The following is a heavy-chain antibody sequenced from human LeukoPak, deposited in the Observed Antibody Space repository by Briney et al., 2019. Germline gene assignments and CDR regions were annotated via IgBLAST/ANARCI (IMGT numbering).Heavy chain of an antibody. D-gene: IGHD6-6*01. V-gene: IGHV4-39*01. CDR3: ARRRTAARSGHFDY. J-gene: IGHJ4*02. Sequence: SETLSLTCTVSGGSISSYYWGWIRQPPGKGLEWIGSIYYSGSTYYNPSLKSRVTISVDTSKNQFSLKLSSVTAADTAVYYCARRRTAARSGHFDYWGQGTLVTVSS. CDR1: GGSISSYY. CDR2: IYYSGST.